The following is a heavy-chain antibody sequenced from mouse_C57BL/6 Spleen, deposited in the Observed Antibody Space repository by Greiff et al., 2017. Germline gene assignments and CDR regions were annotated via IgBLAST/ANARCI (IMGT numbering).Heavy chain of an antibody. CDR1: GYTFTSYW. Sequence: QVHVKQPGAELVKPGASVKLSCKASGYTFTSYWMHWVKQRPGQGLEWIGMIHPNSGSTNYNEKFKSKATLTVDKSSSTAYMQLSSLTSEDSAVYYCAPDGYYAFAYWGQGTLVTVSA. CDR2: IHPNSGST. D-gene: IGHD2-3*01. CDR3: APDGYYAFAY. J-gene: IGHJ3*01. V-gene: IGHV1-64*01.